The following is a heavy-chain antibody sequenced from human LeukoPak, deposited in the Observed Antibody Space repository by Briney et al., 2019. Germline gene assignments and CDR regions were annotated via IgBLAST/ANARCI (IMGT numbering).Heavy chain of an antibody. Sequence: SETLSLTCTVSGGSIRNYYWSWIRQPPGKGLEYIGYIYYTGSTNYNPSLKSRVTISVDMSKNQFSLKLSSVTAADTAVYYCTSGSGGTNDYWGQGTLVTVSS. J-gene: IGHJ4*02. CDR3: TSGSGGTNDY. CDR1: GGSIRNYY. D-gene: IGHD4-23*01. CDR2: IYYTGST. V-gene: IGHV4-59*01.